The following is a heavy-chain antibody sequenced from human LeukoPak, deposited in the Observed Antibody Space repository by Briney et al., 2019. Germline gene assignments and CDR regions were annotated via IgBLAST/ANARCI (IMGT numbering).Heavy chain of an antibody. Sequence: GGSLRLSCAASGFTFSSYAMSWVRQAPGKGLEWVSAISGSGGSTYYADSVKGRFTISRDNSKNTLYLQMNSLRAGDTAVYYCANDYGDYGGDDAFDIWGQGTMVTVSS. D-gene: IGHD4-17*01. V-gene: IGHV3-23*01. CDR2: ISGSGGST. J-gene: IGHJ3*02. CDR3: ANDYGDYGGDDAFDI. CDR1: GFTFSSYA.